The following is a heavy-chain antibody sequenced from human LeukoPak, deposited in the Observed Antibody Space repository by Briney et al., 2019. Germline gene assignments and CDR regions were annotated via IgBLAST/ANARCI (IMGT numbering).Heavy chain of an antibody. Sequence: GASVKVSCKASGGTFSSYAISWVRQAPGQGLEWMRRIIPIFGTANYAQKFQGRVTITTDESTSTAYMEPSSLRSEDTAVYYCASQLGYCSSTSCLRYYYYMDVWGKGTTVTVSS. CDR3: ASQLGYCSSTSCLRYYYYMDV. CDR1: GGTFSSYA. CDR2: IIPIFGTA. J-gene: IGHJ6*03. V-gene: IGHV1-69*05. D-gene: IGHD2-2*01.